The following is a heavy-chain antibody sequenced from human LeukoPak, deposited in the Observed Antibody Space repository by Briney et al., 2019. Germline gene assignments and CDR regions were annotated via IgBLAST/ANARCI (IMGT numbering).Heavy chain of an antibody. CDR3: ARRTITMVRGVTNWFDP. J-gene: IGHJ5*02. D-gene: IGHD3-10*01. CDR1: GGSISNGGYS. CDR2: LYHSEST. Sequence: PSETLSPTCAVSGGSISNGGYSWSWIRQPPGKGLEWIVYLYHSESTYYNPSLKSRVTISVDTSKNQFSLNLSSVTAADTAVYYCARRTITMVRGVTNWFDPWGQGTLVTVSS. V-gene: IGHV4-30-4*07.